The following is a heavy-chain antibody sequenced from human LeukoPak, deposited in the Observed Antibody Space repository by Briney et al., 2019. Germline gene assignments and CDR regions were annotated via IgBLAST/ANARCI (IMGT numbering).Heavy chain of an antibody. D-gene: IGHD3-3*01. J-gene: IGHJ6*03. CDR2: IYYSGST. Sequence: SETLSLTCTVSGGSISSHYWSWIRQPPGKGLEWVGYIYYSGSTNYNPSLKSRVTISVDTSKNQFSLKLSSVTAADTAVYYCARTIFGEYYYYYYMDVWGKGTTVTVSS. V-gene: IGHV4-59*11. CDR1: GGSISSHY. CDR3: ARTIFGEYYYYYYMDV.